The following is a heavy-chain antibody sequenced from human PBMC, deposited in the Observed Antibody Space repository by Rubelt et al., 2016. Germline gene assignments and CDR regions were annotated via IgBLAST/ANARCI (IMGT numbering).Heavy chain of an antibody. Sequence: ISCHGSGYSFTSYWIGWVRQMPGKGLEWMGIIYPSDSDTRYSPSFQGQVTISVDKSDSTAYLQWSSLKASDTAIYHCARRSNGYYTAFDYWGQGTLVTVSS. CDR1: GYSFTSYW. J-gene: IGHJ4*02. CDR2: IYPSDSDT. CDR3: ARRSNGYYTAFDY. D-gene: IGHD3-22*01. V-gene: IGHV5-51*01.